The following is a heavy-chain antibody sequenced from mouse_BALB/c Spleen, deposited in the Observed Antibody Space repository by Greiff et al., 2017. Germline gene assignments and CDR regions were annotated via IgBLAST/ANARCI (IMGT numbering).Heavy chain of an antibody. CDR2: IYPSDSYT. V-gene: IGHV1-69*02. D-gene: IGHD2-2*01. Sequence: QVQLQQPGAELVRPGASVKLSCKASGYTFTSYWINWVKQRPGQGLEWIGNIYPSDSYTNYNQKFKDKATLTVDKSSSTAYMQLSSPTSEDSAVYSCTRYRLRYAMDYWGQGTSVTVSS. CDR3: TRYRLRYAMDY. CDR1: GYTFTSYW. J-gene: IGHJ4*01.